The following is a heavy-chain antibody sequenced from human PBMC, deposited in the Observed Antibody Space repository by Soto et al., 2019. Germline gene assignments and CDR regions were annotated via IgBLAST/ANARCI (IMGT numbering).Heavy chain of an antibody. Sequence: PSETLSLTCTVSGASVGSGSFYWSWIRQPPGKGLEWIGYVFFSGSTNYNPSLKSRVTISIDTSKNQFSLKLISVTAADTAVYCCARVSTYYFDSSGSYTSDYWGQGTLVTVSS. CDR1: GASVGSGSFY. D-gene: IGHD3-22*01. CDR2: VFFSGST. CDR3: ARVSTYYFDSSGSYTSDY. V-gene: IGHV4-61*01. J-gene: IGHJ4*02.